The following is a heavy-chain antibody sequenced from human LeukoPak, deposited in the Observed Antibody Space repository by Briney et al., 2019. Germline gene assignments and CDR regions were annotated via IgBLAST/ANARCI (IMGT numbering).Heavy chain of an antibody. D-gene: IGHD1-26*01. CDR1: GFTFRFYS. Sequence: GGSLRLSCAASGFTFRFYSMNWVRQAPGKAVEWVSSMSVRRGLIYYAHSVKGRFNVPRDNPKNSLYLQMNSLRAEDTAVYYCARPRSGASSFDYWGQGALVTVSS. CDR3: ARPRSGASSFDY. CDR2: MSVRRGLI. J-gene: IGHJ4*02. V-gene: IGHV3-21*01.